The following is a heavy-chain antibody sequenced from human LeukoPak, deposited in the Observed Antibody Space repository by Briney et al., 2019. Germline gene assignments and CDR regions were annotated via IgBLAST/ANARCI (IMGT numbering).Heavy chain of an antibody. Sequence: GGSLRLSCAASGFTFSNSWMSWVRQAPGKGLEWVSYISSRGTTIYYADSVKGRFTISRDNAKKSLHLQMSSLRAEDTALYYCARGEEYSSSLYQCDYWGQGTLVTVSS. V-gene: IGHV3-48*01. CDR2: ISSRGTTI. D-gene: IGHD6-13*01. CDR1: GFTFSNSW. CDR3: ARGEEYSSSLYQCDY. J-gene: IGHJ4*02.